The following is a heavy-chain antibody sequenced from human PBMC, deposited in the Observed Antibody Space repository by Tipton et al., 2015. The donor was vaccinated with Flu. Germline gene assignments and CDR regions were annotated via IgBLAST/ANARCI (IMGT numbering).Heavy chain of an antibody. CDR3: ARLGVDMTRGAFDI. CDR1: GFIVSDNY. D-gene: IGHD3-10*01. Sequence: AVSGFIVSDNYMSWVRQAPGQGLEWVAAMYTGDRTYYADSVKGRFTLSRDNSDNTLTLHMNNLRAEDTAIYYCARLGVDMTRGAFDIWGQGTMVTVSS. V-gene: IGHV3-53*01. CDR2: MYTGDRT. J-gene: IGHJ3*02.